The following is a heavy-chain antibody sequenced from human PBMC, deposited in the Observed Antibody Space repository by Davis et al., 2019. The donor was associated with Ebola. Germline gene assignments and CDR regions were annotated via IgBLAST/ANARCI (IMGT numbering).Heavy chain of an antibody. CDR2: VNSGGSGT. J-gene: IGHJ4*02. CDR3: TSCYDPY. CDR1: GFTFSNFW. Sequence: GESLKISCAASGFTFSNFWMHWVRQAPGKGLVWVARVNSGGSGTSYADSVKGRFTISRDNAKNTLYLQMNSLRAEDTAVYYCTSCYDPYWGQGTLVTVSS. V-gene: IGHV3-74*01. D-gene: IGHD2-2*01.